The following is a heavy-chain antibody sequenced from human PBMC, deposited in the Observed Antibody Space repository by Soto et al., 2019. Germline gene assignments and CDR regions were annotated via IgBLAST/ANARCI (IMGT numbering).Heavy chain of an antibody. CDR1: GFTFSSYW. CDR2: IKQDGSEK. D-gene: IGHD6-13*01. Sequence: PGGSLRLSCAASGFTFSSYWVNWVRQAPGKGLEWVANIKQDGSEKYYVDSAKGRFTISRDNAKNSLYLQMNSLSAEDTAIYYCATSRTFDYWGQGTLVTVSS. V-gene: IGHV3-7*01. J-gene: IGHJ4*02. CDR3: ATSRTFDY.